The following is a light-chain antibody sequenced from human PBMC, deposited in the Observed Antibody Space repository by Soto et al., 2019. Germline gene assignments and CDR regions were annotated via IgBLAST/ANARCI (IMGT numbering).Light chain of an antibody. CDR3: QKYNSAPIP. Sequence: DIQVTQSPSSVSASVGDRVTLTCRASQGISNYLAWYKQKPGKVPKLLIYAASTLQSGVPSRFSGSGSGTDFTLTISSLQPEDVATYYCQKYNSAPIPFGQGTRLEIK. V-gene: IGKV1-27*01. CDR2: AAS. CDR1: QGISNY. J-gene: IGKJ5*01.